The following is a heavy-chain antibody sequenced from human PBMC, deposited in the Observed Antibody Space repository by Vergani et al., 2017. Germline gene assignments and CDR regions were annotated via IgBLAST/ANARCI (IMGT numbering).Heavy chain of an antibody. Sequence: EVQLLESGGGLVQAGGSLRLSCAASGFNFSRYAMIWVRQAPGKGLEWVSGIRATGDEKTDYAYSVKGRFTISRDNSKSTLFLQINVLTSEDTASYYCARCANRVPRLPVYWGQGALVAVSS. CDR2: IRATGDEKT. CDR1: GFNFSRYA. J-gene: IGHJ4*02. D-gene: IGHD2-8*01. CDR3: ARCANRVPRLPVY. V-gene: IGHV3-23*01.